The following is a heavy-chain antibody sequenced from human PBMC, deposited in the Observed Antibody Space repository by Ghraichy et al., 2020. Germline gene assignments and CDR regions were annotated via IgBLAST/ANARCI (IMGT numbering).Heavy chain of an antibody. Sequence: GGSQRLSCAASGFTFSSYSMNWVRQAPGKGLEWVSSISSSSSYIYYADSVKGRFTISRDNAKNSLYLQMNSLRAEDTAVYYCARDEMTYCGGDCYGDYYYYYMDVWGKGTTVTVSS. D-gene: IGHD2-21*01. CDR2: ISSSSSYI. J-gene: IGHJ6*03. CDR3: ARDEMTYCGGDCYGDYYYYYMDV. V-gene: IGHV3-21*01. CDR1: GFTFSSYS.